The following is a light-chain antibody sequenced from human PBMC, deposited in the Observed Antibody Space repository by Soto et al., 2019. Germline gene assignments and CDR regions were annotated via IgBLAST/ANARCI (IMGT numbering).Light chain of an antibody. CDR2: DAS. Sequence: ILMTQSPATLSVSPGERATLSCRASQSVSNNLAWYQQNPGQAPRLLIYDASTRATGIPARFSGSGSGTEFTLTISGLQSEDFAVYYCQQYNNWPPWTFGQVTKVEIK. V-gene: IGKV3-15*01. CDR3: QQYNNWPPWT. CDR1: QSVSNN. J-gene: IGKJ1*01.